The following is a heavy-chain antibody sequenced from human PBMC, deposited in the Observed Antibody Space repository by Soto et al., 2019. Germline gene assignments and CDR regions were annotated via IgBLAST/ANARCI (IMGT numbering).Heavy chain of an antibody. CDR2: INPSGGST. CDR3: ARGRGTTAVRVSFDP. Sequence: ASVKVSCKASGYTFTSYYMHWVRQAPGQGLEWMGIINPSGGSTSYAQKFQGRVTMTRDTSTSTVYMELSSLRSEDTAVYYCARGRGTTAVRVSFDPWGQGTLVTVSS. D-gene: IGHD1-1*01. V-gene: IGHV1-46*01. CDR1: GYTFTSYY. J-gene: IGHJ5*02.